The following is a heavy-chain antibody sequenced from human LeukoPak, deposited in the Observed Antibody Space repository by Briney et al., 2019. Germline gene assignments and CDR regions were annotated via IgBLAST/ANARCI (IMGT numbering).Heavy chain of an antibody. V-gene: IGHV1-8*01. CDR3: ATLLRFYDSSGYYRIYFDY. CDR2: MNPNSGNT. CDR1: GYTFTSYD. J-gene: IGHJ4*02. D-gene: IGHD3-22*01. Sequence: ASVKVSCKASGYTFTSYDINWVRQATGQGLEWMGWMNPNSGNTGYAQKFQGRVTMTRNTSISTAYMELSSLRSEDTAVYYCATLLRFYDSSGYYRIYFDYWGQGTLVTVSS.